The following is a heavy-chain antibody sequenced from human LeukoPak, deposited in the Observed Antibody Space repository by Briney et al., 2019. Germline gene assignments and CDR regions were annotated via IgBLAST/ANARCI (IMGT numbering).Heavy chain of an antibody. J-gene: IGHJ6*02. Sequence: ASVTVSCMASGYTFTSYGFSWVRQAPGQGLEWMGWISAYNGNTNYAQKLQGRVTMTTDTSTSTAYMELRSLRSDDTAVYYCARSDLLVTAADDYYYGMDVWGQGTTVTVSS. D-gene: IGHD6-13*01. CDR3: ARSDLLVTAADDYYYGMDV. V-gene: IGHV1-18*01. CDR1: GYTFTSYG. CDR2: ISAYNGNT.